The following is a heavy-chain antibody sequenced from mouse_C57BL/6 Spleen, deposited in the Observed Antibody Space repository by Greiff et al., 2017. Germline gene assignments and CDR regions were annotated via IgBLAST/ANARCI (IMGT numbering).Heavy chain of an antibody. CDR3: ERNNDYDVLDYFDY. Sequence: EVQRVESGGGLVKPGGSLKLSCAASGFTFSDYGMHWVRQAPEKGLEWVAYISSGSSTIYYADTVKGRFTISRDNAKNTLIMEMTSLRSAAADMYYCERNNDYDVLDYFDYWGQGTTLTVAS. CDR1: GFTFSDYG. CDR2: ISSGSSTI. D-gene: IGHD2-4*01. V-gene: IGHV5-17*01. J-gene: IGHJ2*01.